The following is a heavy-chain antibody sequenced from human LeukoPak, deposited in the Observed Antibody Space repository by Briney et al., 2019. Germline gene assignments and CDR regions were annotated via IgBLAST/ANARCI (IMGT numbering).Heavy chain of an antibody. CDR2: FDPEDGET. D-gene: IGHD6-6*01. V-gene: IGHV1-24*01. CDR3: ATLNIAARSYDY. CDR1: GYTLTELS. Sequence: ASVKVSCKVSGYTLTELSMHWVRRAPGKGLEWMGGFDPEDGETIYAQKFQGGVTMTEDTSTDTAYMELSSLRSEDTAVYYCATLNIAARSYDYWGQGTLVTVSS. J-gene: IGHJ4*02.